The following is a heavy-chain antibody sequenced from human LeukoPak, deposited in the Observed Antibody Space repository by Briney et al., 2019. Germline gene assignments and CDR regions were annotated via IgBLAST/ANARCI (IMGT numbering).Heavy chain of an antibody. Sequence: ASVKVSCKASEYTFTGYYMHWVRQAPGQGLEWMGWINPNSGGTNYAQKFQGRVTMTRDTSISTAYMELSRLRSDDTAVYYCARGVAAAGTGVGECWGQGTLVTVSS. CDR3: ARGVAAAGTGVGEC. J-gene: IGHJ4*02. V-gene: IGHV1-2*02. CDR2: INPNSGGT. CDR1: EYTFTGYY. D-gene: IGHD6-13*01.